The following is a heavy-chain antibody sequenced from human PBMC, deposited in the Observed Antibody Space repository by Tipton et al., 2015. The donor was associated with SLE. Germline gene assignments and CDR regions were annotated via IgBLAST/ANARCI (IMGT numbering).Heavy chain of an antibody. V-gene: IGHV4-34*01. D-gene: IGHD4-11*01. Sequence: GLVKPSETLSLTCAVYGGSFSGYYWSWIRQPPGKGLEWIGEINHSGSTNYNPSLKSRVTISVDTSKNQFSLKLSSVTAADTAVYYCARLDYSLYNWFDPWGQGTLVTVSS. CDR2: INHSGST. CDR1: GGSFSGYY. J-gene: IGHJ5*02. CDR3: ARLDYSLYNWFDP.